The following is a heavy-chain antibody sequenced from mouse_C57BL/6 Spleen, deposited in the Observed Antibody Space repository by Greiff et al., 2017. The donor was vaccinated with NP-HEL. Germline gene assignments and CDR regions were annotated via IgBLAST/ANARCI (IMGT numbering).Heavy chain of an antibody. J-gene: IGHJ2*01. Sequence: VQLQQPGAELVMPGASVKLSCKASGYTFTSYWMHWVKQRPGQGLEWIGEIDPSDSYTNYNQQFKGKSPFTVDKSSSTAYRQLSSLTSEDSAVYYCARGGGTTVGGNFDYWGQGTTLTVSS. CDR3: ARGGGTTVGGNFDY. CDR2: IDPSDSYT. D-gene: IGHD1-1*01. V-gene: IGHV1-69*01. CDR1: GYTFTSYW.